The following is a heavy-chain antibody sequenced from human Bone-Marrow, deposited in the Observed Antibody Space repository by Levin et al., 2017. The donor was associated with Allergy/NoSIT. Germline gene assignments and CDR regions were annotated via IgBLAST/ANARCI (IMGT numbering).Heavy chain of an antibody. V-gene: IGHV3-30-3*01. Sequence: GESLKISCAASGFTFSSYAMHWVRQAPGKGLEWVAVISYDGSNKYYADSVKGRFTISRDNSKNTLYLQMNSLRAEDTAVYYCARGRLAGPSYYYGSDYWGQGTLVTVSS. D-gene: IGHD3-10*01. CDR3: ARGRLAGPSYYYGSDY. CDR1: GFTFSSYA. J-gene: IGHJ4*02. CDR2: ISYDGSNK.